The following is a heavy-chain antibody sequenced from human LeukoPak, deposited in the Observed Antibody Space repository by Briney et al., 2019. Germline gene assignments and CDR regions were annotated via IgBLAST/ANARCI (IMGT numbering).Heavy chain of an antibody. D-gene: IGHD6-6*01. CDR1: GFNFASNW. Sequence: GGSLRLSCAASGFNFASNWMHWVRQTPGKGLVWVSRINSGGSGTSYADSVEGRFTISRDNAKNTLYLQMNSLRAEDTAVYYCAKMGVVAARPGTFDYWGQGTLVTVSS. J-gene: IGHJ4*02. CDR2: INSGGSGT. CDR3: AKMGVVAARPGTFDY. V-gene: IGHV3-74*01.